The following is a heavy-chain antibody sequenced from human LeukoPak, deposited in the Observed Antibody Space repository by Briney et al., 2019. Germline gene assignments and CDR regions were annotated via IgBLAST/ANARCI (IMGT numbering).Heavy chain of an antibody. D-gene: IGHD2-15*01. CDR1: GYTFTGYY. J-gene: IGHJ4*02. Sequence: GASVKVSCKASGYTFTGYYTHWVRQAPGQGLEWMGWINPNSGGTNYAQKFQGRVTMTRDTSISTAYMELSRLRSDDTAVYYCARQPLKYCSGGSCYSPWGPHHDYWGQGTLVTVSS. CDR3: ARQPLKYCSGGSCYSPWGPHHDY. CDR2: INPNSGGT. V-gene: IGHV1-2*02.